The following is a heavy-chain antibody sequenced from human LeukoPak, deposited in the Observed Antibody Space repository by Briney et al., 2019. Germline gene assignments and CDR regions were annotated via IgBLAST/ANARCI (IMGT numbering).Heavy chain of an antibody. Sequence: PGGSLRLSCAASGFTFSSYGMHWVRQAPGKGLEWVTFIRYDGSDKYYADSVKGRFTISRDNSKNTLYLQMNSLRAEDTAVYYCAKEDSNNWYYLDYWGQGTLVTVSS. D-gene: IGHD6-13*01. CDR2: IRYDGSDK. J-gene: IGHJ4*02. CDR3: AKEDSNNWYYLDY. CDR1: GFTFSSYG. V-gene: IGHV3-30*02.